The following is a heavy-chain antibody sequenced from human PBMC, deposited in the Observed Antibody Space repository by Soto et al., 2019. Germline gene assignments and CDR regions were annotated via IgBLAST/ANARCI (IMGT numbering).Heavy chain of an antibody. CDR3: TILGGTYYAFDF. Sequence: EVQLLESGGGLVQPGGSLRLSCAASESTFSSHAMGWVRQAPGKGLEWVSAIGGRGRDTYYADSMKGRFTISRDNSKNTVSLQMNSLRAEDTAVYYCTILGGTYYAFDFWGQGTLVTVS. CDR2: IGGRGRDT. V-gene: IGHV3-23*01. J-gene: IGHJ3*01. D-gene: IGHD1-26*01. CDR1: ESTFSSHA.